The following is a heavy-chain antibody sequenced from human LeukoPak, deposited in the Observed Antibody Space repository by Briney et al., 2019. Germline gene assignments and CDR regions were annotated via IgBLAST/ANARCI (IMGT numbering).Heavy chain of an antibody. Sequence: GGSLRLSCVASGFIFSNYAMTWVRQAPGKGLEYVSTINAVDTNTYYADSVKGRFTVSRDNSKNTLYLQLNRLRAEDTAVYYCARDPPGKYLVYFDYWGQGTLVTVSS. V-gene: IGHV3-23*01. CDR1: GFIFSNYA. CDR2: INAVDTNT. CDR3: ARDPPGKYLVYFDY. D-gene: IGHD1-14*01. J-gene: IGHJ4*02.